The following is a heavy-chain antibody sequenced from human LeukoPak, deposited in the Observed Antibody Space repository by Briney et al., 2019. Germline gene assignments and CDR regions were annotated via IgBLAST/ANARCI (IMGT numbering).Heavy chain of an antibody. CDR3: AKCYYDSSGYYPTIDYFDY. CDR1: GFTFSSYA. J-gene: IGHJ4*02. V-gene: IGHV3-23*01. CDR2: ISGSGGST. Sequence: GGSLRLSCAASGFTFSSYAMSWVRQAPGKGLEWVSAISGSGGSTYYADSVKGGFTISRDNSKNTLYLQMNSLRAEDTAVYYCAKCYYDSSGYYPTIDYFDYWGQGTLVTVSS. D-gene: IGHD3-22*01.